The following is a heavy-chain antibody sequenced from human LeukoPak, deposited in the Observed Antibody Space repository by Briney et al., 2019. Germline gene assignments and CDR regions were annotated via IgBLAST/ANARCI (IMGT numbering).Heavy chain of an antibody. CDR1: GFTFSSYW. D-gene: IGHD4-17*01. CDR3: ARVGIYGDYGRYFDY. Sequence: GGSLRLSCSASGFTFSSYWMSWVRQTTGKGLECVAKIREDGNEKFYVDSVKGRFTISRDNAKNSLYLQMNSLRAEDTALYYCARVGIYGDYGRYFDYWGQGTLVTVSS. J-gene: IGHJ4*02. CDR2: IREDGNEK. V-gene: IGHV3-7*03.